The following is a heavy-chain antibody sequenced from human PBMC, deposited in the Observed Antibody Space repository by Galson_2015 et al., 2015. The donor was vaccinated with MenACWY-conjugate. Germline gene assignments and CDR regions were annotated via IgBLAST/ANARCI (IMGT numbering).Heavy chain of an antibody. CDR1: GSTYSNDA. Sequence: SLRLSCAASGSTYSNDAMSWVRQAPGKGLEWVSGISGSGGTTYYADSVKGRFTISRDNSKNTLYLHMNSLRAEDTAVYYCARERGPYDAFDVWGQGTMVTVSS. V-gene: IGHV3-23*01. J-gene: IGHJ3*01. CDR3: ARERGPYDAFDV. CDR2: ISGSGGTT.